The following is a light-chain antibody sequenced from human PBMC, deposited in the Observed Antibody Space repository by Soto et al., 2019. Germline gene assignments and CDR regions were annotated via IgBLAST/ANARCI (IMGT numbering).Light chain of an antibody. CDR3: QHSYTTPPWA. J-gene: IGKJ1*01. CDR2: AAS. CDR1: QSIITY. Sequence: DIQMTQSPSSLSASVGDRVTITCRASQSIITYLNWYQQKPGKAPKVLIYAASSLQSGVPSRFSGSGSGTDFTLTISSLQPEDFATYYCQHSYTTPPWAFGQGTKVDIK. V-gene: IGKV1-39*01.